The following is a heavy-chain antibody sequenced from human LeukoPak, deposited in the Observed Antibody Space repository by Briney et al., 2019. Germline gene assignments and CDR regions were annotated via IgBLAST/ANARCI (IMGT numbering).Heavy chain of an antibody. CDR3: ARGGGFVVVPDWFDP. V-gene: IGHV3-33*01. CDR1: GFTFSSYG. Sequence: GGSLRLSCAASGFTFSSYGMHWVRQAPGKGLEWVAVIWCDGSNKYYADSVKGRFTISRDNSKNTLYLQMNSLRAEDTAVYYCARGGGFVVVPDWFDPWGQGTLVTVSS. CDR2: IWCDGSNK. D-gene: IGHD2-2*01. J-gene: IGHJ5*02.